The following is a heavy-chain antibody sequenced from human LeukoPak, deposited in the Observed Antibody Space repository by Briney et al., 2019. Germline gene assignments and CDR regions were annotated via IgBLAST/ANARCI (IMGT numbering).Heavy chain of an antibody. CDR1: GGSFSGYY. D-gene: IGHD5-18*01. CDR2: INHSGST. J-gene: IGHJ3*02. Sequence: SETLSLTCAVYGGSFSGYYWSWIRQPPGKGVEWIGEINHSGSTNYNPSLKSRVTISVDTSKNQFSLKLSSVTAADTAVYYCAREDGTAMDNAFDIWSQGTMVTVSS. CDR3: AREDGTAMDNAFDI. V-gene: IGHV4-34*01.